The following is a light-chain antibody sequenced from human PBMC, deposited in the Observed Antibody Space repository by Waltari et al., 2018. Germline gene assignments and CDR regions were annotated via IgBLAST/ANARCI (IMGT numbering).Light chain of an antibody. CDR3: QQYYSTPYT. CDR1: QSVLYSSNNKNY. J-gene: IGKJ2*01. V-gene: IGKV4-1*01. CDR2: WAS. Sequence: DIVMTQSPDSLAVSLGERATINCKSSQSVLYSSNNKNYLAWYQQKPEQPPKLLIYWASTRESGVPDRFSGSGSATDFTLTISSLQAEDVAVYYCQQYYSTPYTFGQGTKLEIK.